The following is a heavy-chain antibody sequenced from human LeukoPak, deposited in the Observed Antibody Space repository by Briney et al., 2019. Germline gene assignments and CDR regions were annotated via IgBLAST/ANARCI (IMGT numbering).Heavy chain of an antibody. CDR3: ARENHRGGRDIWFDP. Sequence: SETLSLTCAVYGGSFSGYYWSWIRQPPGKGLEWIGEINHSGSTNYNPSLKSRVTISVDTSKNQFSLKLSSVTAADTAVYYCARENHRGGRDIWFDPWGQGTLVTVSS. V-gene: IGHV4-34*01. D-gene: IGHD3-16*01. J-gene: IGHJ5*02. CDR1: GGSFSGYY. CDR2: INHSGST.